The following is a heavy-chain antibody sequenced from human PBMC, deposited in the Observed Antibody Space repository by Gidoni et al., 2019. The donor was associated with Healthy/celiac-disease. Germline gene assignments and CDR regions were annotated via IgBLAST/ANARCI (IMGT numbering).Heavy chain of an antibody. D-gene: IGHD2-15*01. Sequence: QLQLQESGPGLVKPSETLSLPCTVSGGSLSSSSYYWGWIRQPQRKGLEWIGSIYYSGSTCYNPSIKSRVTISVDTSKNQFSLKLSSVTAADTAVYYCASFPPGGKARACYWGQGTLVTVSS. J-gene: IGHJ4*02. V-gene: IGHV4-39*01. CDR1: GGSLSSSSYY. CDR2: IYYSGST. CDR3: ASFPPGGKARACY.